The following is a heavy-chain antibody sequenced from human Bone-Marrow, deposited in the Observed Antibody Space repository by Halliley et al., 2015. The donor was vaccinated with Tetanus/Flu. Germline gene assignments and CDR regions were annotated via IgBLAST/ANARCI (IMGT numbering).Heavy chain of an antibody. CDR3: ASLDARTVTPGSRSDYSWVDP. CDR1: GYIFTNYW. V-gene: IGHV5-51*01. D-gene: IGHD4-4*01. J-gene: IGHJ5*02. Sequence: QLVQSGPEVKKPGESLKISCQGSGYIFTNYWLAWVRQMPGKGLEWMGIIFPRDSDSKYSPSFQCPVTMSADKSIGTAYLQWNSLKAPGSANSDCASLDARTVTPGSRSDYSWVDPWGPGTLVTVSS. CDR2: IFPRDSDS.